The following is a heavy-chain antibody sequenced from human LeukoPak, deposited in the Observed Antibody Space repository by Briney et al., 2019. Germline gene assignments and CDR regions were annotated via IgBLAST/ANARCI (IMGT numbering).Heavy chain of an antibody. D-gene: IGHD4-11*01. V-gene: IGHV3-23*01. CDR2: ISGSGGST. Sequence: GGSLRLSCAASGFTFSSYEMNWVRQAPGKGLEWVSAISGSGGSTYYADSVKGRFTISRDNSKNTLYLQMNSLRAEDTAVYYCAKDLSSNYLFDYWGQGTLVTVSS. CDR1: GFTFSSYE. CDR3: AKDLSSNYLFDY. J-gene: IGHJ4*02.